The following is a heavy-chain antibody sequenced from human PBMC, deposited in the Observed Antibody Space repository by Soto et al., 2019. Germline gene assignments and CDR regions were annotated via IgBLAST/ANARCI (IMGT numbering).Heavy chain of an antibody. J-gene: IGHJ6*02. CDR2: INPSGGST. CDR3: ARVLGPFIYPYYYYGMDV. V-gene: IGHV1-46*01. Sequence: QVQLVQSGAEVKKPGASVKVSCKASGYTFTSYYMHWVRQAPGQGLEWMGIINPSGGSTSYAQKFQGRVTMTRDMSTSTVYMELSSLRSEDTAVYYCARVLGPFIYPYYYYGMDVWGQGTTVTVSS. D-gene: IGHD7-27*01. CDR1: GYTFTSYY.